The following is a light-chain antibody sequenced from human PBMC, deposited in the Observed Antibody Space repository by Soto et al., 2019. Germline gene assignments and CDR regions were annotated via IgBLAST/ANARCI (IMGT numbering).Light chain of an antibody. CDR2: GVS. J-gene: IGKJ2*01. Sequence: EIVLTQSPGTLSLSPGEGATLPCRASQSVSSSYLAWYQQKPGQAPRLLIYGVSGRATGIPDRFSGSGSGTDFTLTISRLEPEDFAVYYCQHYGTSPSTFGQGTKLEIK. CDR3: QHYGTSPST. V-gene: IGKV3-20*01. CDR1: QSVSSSY.